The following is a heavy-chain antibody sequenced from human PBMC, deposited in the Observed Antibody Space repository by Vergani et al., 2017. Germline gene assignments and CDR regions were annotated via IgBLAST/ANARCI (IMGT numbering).Heavy chain of an antibody. J-gene: IGHJ4*02. Sequence: EVQLLESGGGLVQPGGSLRLSCAASGFTFSSYAMSWVRQAPGKGLEWVSAISGSGGSTYYADSVKGRFTISRDNSKNSLYLQMNSLRAEDTALYYCAKDISIAARPSLGVDYWGQGTLVTVSS. D-gene: IGHD6-6*01. V-gene: IGHV3-23*01. CDR3: AKDISIAARPSLGVDY. CDR1: GFTFSSYA. CDR2: ISGSGGST.